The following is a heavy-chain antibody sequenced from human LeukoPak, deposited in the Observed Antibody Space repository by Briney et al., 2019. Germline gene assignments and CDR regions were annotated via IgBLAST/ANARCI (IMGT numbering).Heavy chain of an antibody. Sequence: GSLRLSCAASGFTFSSYAMSWFRQPPGKGLEWIGEINHSGSTNYNPSLKSRVTISVDTSKNQFSLKLSSVTAADTAVYYCARGLMTTYWFDPWGQGTLVTVSS. D-gene: IGHD4-11*01. CDR2: INHSGST. V-gene: IGHV4-34*01. CDR3: ARGLMTTYWFDP. J-gene: IGHJ5*02. CDR1: GFTFSSYA.